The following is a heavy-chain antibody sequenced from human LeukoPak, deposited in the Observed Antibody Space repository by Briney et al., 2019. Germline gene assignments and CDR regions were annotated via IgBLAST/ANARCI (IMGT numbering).Heavy chain of an antibody. CDR2: ISGSGGST. V-gene: IGHV3-23*01. J-gene: IGHJ3*02. CDR3: AKGHRYHDAFDI. Sequence: GGSLRLSCAASGFTFSSYAMSWVRQAPGKGLEWISAISGSGGSTYYADSVKGRFTISRENSKNTLYLQMNSLRAEDTAVYYCAKGHRYHDAFDIWGQGTIVTVSS. D-gene: IGHD2-2*01. CDR1: GFTFSSYA.